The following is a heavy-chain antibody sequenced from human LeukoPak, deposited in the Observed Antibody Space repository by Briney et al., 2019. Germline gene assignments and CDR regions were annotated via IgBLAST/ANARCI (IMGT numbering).Heavy chain of an antibody. V-gene: IGHV3-48*01. CDR1: GFTFGSYG. Sequence: GGSLRLSCAASGFTFGSYGRNWVRQAPGKGLDWLSYLSNTGNIHYAQSVKGRFTISRDNAKNSLYLQMDGLRAEDTAVYYCARRGDTPMIGDHWGQGILVTVAS. D-gene: IGHD5-18*01. J-gene: IGHJ4*02. CDR3: ARRGDTPMIGDH. CDR2: LSNTGNI.